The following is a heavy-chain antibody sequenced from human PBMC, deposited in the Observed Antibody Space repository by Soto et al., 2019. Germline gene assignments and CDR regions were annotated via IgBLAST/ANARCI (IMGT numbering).Heavy chain of an antibody. J-gene: IGHJ4*02. CDR3: AKDEAVIVVVTALHS. V-gene: IGHV3-30*18. CDR1: GFTFSSYG. CDR2: ISYDGSNK. D-gene: IGHD2-21*02. Sequence: GGSLRLSCAASGFTFSSYGMHWVRQAPGKGLEWVAVISYDGSNKYYADSVKGRFTISRDNSKNTLYLQMNSLRAEDTAVYYCAKDEAVIVVVTALHSWGQGTLVTVSS.